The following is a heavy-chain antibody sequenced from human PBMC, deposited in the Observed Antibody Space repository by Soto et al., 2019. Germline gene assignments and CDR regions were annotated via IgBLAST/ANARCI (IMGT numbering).Heavy chain of an antibody. CDR2: ISGSGGST. V-gene: IGHV3-23*01. D-gene: IGHD3-3*01. CDR3: RGSNYALWSGDNGYYYYGMDV. J-gene: IGHJ6*02. Sequence: EVQLLESGGGLVQPGGSLRLSCAASGFTFSSYAMSWVRQAPGKGLEWVSAISGSGGSTYYADSVKGRFTISRDNSKNTLYLQMNSLRAEDAAVYYCRGSNYALWSGDNGYYYYGMDVWGQGTTVTVSS. CDR1: GFTFSSYA.